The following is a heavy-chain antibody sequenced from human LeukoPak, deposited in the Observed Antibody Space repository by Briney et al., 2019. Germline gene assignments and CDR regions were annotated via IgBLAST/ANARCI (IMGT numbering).Heavy chain of an antibody. CDR1: GFTFSSYW. J-gene: IGHJ6*02. CDR3: GMTAPYYYGMDV. Sequence: GGSLRLSCAASGFTFSSYWMHWVRQAPGKGLVWVSRINSDGSSTSYADSVKGRFTISRDNAKNTLYLQMNSLRAEDTAVYYCGMTAPYYYGMDVWGQGTTVTVSS. V-gene: IGHV3-74*01. CDR2: INSDGSST. D-gene: IGHD5-18*01.